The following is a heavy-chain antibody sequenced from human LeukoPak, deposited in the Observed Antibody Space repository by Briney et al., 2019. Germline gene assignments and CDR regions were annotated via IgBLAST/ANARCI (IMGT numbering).Heavy chain of an antibody. D-gene: IGHD1-26*01. Sequence: GDSLKISCKASGYLFTNSWIGWVRQMPGRGLEWMGVIYPGDSDTRVSPSFQGQVTLSADKSISPAYLQWSSLKASDTAMYYCAGLVGATRNYWGQGTLVTVSA. CDR1: GYLFTNSW. V-gene: IGHV5-51*01. CDR2: IYPGDSDT. J-gene: IGHJ4*02. CDR3: AGLVGATRNY.